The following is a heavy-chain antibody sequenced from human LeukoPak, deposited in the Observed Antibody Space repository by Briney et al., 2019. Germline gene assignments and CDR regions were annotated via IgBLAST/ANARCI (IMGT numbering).Heavy chain of an antibody. CDR2: IKSDGST. CDR3: ARAPSEIGGYYPEYFRH. Sequence: GGSLRLSCAVSGFSASSHHMSWVRQAPGKGLVWVSRIKSDGSTNYADSVKGRFTISRDNAKNTVSLQMNSLRAEDTGVYYCARAPSEIGGYYPEYFRHWGQGTLVTVSS. CDR1: GFSASSHH. J-gene: IGHJ1*01. D-gene: IGHD3-22*01. V-gene: IGHV3-74*01.